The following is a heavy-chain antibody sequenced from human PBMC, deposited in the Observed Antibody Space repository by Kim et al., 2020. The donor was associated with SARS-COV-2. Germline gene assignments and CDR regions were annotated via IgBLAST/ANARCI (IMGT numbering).Heavy chain of an antibody. D-gene: IGHD6-25*01. J-gene: IGHJ4*02. CDR3: ARDGRAARDF. CDR2: INHDESPR. CDR1: GVDFSSHW. Sequence: GGSLRLSCAASGVDFSSHWMAWVRQAPGKGLEWVAHINHDESPRNYVDSVKGRFTISRDNSKHTLFLQMNSLRDDDTAVYYCARDGRAARDFWGQGTLVTVSS. V-gene: IGHV3-7*01.